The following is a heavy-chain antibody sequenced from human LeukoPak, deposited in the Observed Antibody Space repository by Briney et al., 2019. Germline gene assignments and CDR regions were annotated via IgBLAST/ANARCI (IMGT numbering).Heavy chain of an antibody. Sequence: SETLSLMCTVSGGSLIMNNYYWGWLRQPPGKGLEWIGSLSHSGSTFYNPSLKSRVAMSVDTSKNHFSLKMSSVTAADAAMYFCARQGTWIQLGHFDYWGQGILITVSS. CDR2: LSHSGST. CDR1: GGSLIMNNYY. J-gene: IGHJ4*02. V-gene: IGHV4-39*01. CDR3: ARQGTWIQLGHFDY. D-gene: IGHD5-24*01.